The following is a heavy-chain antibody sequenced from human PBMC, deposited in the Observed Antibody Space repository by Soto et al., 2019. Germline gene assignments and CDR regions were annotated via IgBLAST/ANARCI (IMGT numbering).Heavy chain of an antibody. D-gene: IGHD2-15*01. V-gene: IGHV3-7*01. J-gene: IGHJ6*03. Sequence: EVQLVASGGGLVQPGGSLRLSCAASGFTFSSYWMSWVRQAPGKGLERVANIKQDGSEKYYVDSVKGRFTISRGNAKNSLYLQMNSLRAEDTAVYYCARDYSRNYMDVWGKGTTVTVSS. CDR2: IKQDGSEK. CDR1: GFTFSSYW. CDR3: ARDYSRNYMDV.